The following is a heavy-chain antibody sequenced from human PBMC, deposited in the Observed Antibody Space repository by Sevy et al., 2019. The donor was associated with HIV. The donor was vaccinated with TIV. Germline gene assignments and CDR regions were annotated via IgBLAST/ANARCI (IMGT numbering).Heavy chain of an antibody. CDR1: GFTFSPSS. CDR3: ARDASGWSRDF. D-gene: IGHD6-19*01. J-gene: IGHJ4*02. V-gene: IGHV3-21*01. Sequence: GGSLRLSCAASGFTFSPSSLSWVRQAPGKGLEWVAVINGDGSYIHYADSVRGRFTVSRDNAKNSMSLQMNSLRAEDTAVYYCARDASGWSRDFWGQGTLVPVSS. CDR2: INGDGSYI.